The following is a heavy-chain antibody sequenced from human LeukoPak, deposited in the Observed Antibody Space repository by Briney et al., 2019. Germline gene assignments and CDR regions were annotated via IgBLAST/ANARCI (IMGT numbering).Heavy chain of an antibody. V-gene: IGHV1-2*02. Sequence: GASVKVSCKASGYTFTGYYMHWVRQAPGQGLEWMGWINPNSGGTNYAQKFQGRVTMTRDTSISTAHMELSRLRSDDTAVYYCARETSGVSNFDPWGQGTLVTVSS. CDR1: GYTFTGYY. CDR2: INPNSGGT. CDR3: ARETSGVSNFDP. D-gene: IGHD3-10*01. J-gene: IGHJ5*02.